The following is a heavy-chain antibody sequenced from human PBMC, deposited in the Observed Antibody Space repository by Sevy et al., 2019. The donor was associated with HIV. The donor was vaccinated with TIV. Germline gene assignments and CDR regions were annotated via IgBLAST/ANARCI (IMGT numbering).Heavy chain of an antibody. J-gene: IGHJ5*02. V-gene: IGHV3-7*03. CDR1: GFTFSSYW. D-gene: IGHD2-2*01. CDR2: IKQDGSEK. Sequence: GGSLRLSCAASGFTFSSYWMSWVRQAPGKGLEWVANIKQDGSEKYYVDSVKGRFTISRDNAKNSLYLQMNSLRAEDTAVYYCARDNIVVVPAAMNNWFDPWGQGTLVTVSS. CDR3: ARDNIVVVPAAMNNWFDP.